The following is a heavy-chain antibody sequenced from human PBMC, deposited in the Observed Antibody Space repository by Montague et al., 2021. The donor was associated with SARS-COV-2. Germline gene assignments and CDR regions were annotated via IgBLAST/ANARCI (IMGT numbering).Heavy chain of an antibody. CDR3: ASETLFVAGRGSDGFDL. Sequence: SETLSLTCTVSGGSISSSSYYWGWIRQPAGKGLEWIGSIYYSGSTYYKPSLKSRVTISVDTSKNQFSLKLSSVTAADTAVYYCASETLFVAGRGSDGFDLWGQGTMVTVSS. J-gene: IGHJ5*01. D-gene: IGHD6-13*01. V-gene: IGHV4-39*07. CDR2: IYYSGST. CDR1: GGSISSSSYY.